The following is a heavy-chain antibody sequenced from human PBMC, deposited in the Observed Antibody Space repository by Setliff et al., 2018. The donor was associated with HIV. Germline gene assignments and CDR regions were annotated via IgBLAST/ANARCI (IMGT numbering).Heavy chain of an antibody. CDR3: ARDYYDGTYYSPGIYYLYYMDV. V-gene: IGHV4-4*02. CDR2: ISHSGST. D-gene: IGHD3-10*01. J-gene: IGHJ6*03. CDR1: GGSIMTGDW. Sequence: PSETLSLTCAVSGGSIMTGDWWSWVRQSPGKGLEWIGEISHSGSTNYNPSLRSRVTMSVDKSNNQFSLKLSSVTAADTAVYYCARDYYDGTYYSPGIYYLYYMDVWGKGTTVTVSS.